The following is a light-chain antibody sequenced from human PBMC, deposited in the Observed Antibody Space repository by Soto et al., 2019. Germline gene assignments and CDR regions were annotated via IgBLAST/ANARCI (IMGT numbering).Light chain of an antibody. J-gene: IGKJ2*01. CDR2: LGS. V-gene: IGKV2-28*01. CDR3: MQALQTPQ. Sequence: DIVMTQSPLSLPVTPGEPASISCRSSQSLLHSDGYNYLDWYLQKPGQSPQLLIYLGSNRASGVPDRFSGSGSGTDFTLKISRVEAEDVGVYYCMQALQTPQIGPGTKLEIK. CDR1: QSLLHSDGYNY.